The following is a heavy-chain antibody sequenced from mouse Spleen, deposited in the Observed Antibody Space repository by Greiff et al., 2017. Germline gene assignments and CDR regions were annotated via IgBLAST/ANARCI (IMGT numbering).Heavy chain of an antibody. CDR2: INPNNGGT. D-gene: IGHD2-3*01. CDR1: GYSFTDYN. Sequence: EVQLVESGPELVKPGASVKISCKASGYSFTDYNMNWVKQSNGKSLEWIGVINPNNGGTSYNQKFKGKATLTVDKSSSTAYMELRSLTSEDSAVYYCARYGGLLPWFAYWGQGTLVTVSA. J-gene: IGHJ3*01. V-gene: IGHV1-18*01. CDR3: ARYGGLLPWFAY.